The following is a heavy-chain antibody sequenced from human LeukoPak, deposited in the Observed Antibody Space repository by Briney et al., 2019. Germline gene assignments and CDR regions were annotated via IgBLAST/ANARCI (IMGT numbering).Heavy chain of an antibody. J-gene: IGHJ5*02. D-gene: IGHD6-13*01. Sequence: SVKVSCKASGGTFSSYAISWVRQAPGQGLEWMGGIIPIFGTANYAQKFQGRVTITADESTSTAYMELSSLRSEDTAVYYCAQIEQPPFSNWFDPWGQGTLVTVSS. V-gene: IGHV1-69*13. CDR1: GGTFSSYA. CDR3: AQIEQPPFSNWFDP. CDR2: IIPIFGTA.